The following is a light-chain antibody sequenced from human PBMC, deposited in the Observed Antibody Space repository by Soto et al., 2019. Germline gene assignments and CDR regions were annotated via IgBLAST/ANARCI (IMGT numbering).Light chain of an antibody. J-gene: IGLJ2*01. CDR3: CSYAGSSSVV. V-gene: IGLV2-23*02. CDR1: SSDVGSHNL. CDR2: DVS. Sequence: QSALTQPASVSGSPGQSITISCTGSSSDVGSHNLVSWYQQHPGKAPKLMIYDVSKRPSGVSNRFSGSKSGNTASLTISGLQAEDEADYCCCSYAGSSSVVFRGGTKVTVL.